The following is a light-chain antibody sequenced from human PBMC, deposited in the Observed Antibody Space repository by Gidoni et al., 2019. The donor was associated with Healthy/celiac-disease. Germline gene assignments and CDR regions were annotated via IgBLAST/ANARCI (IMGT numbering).Light chain of an antibody. Sequence: QSALTQPASVSGSPGQSITSSCTGTSSAVGSYNLISWYQQHPGNAPTLMIYEVSKRPSGVSNRFSGSKSGNTASLTISGLQAEDEADYYCCSYAGSSTYVFGTGTKVTVL. CDR3: CSYAGSSTYV. CDR2: EVS. CDR1: SSAVGSYNL. J-gene: IGLJ1*01. V-gene: IGLV2-23*02.